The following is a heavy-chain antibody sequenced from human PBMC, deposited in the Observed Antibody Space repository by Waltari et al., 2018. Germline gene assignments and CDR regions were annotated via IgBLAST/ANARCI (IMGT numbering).Heavy chain of an antibody. CDR3: AKDGGSGSYYMEAFDI. CDR1: GFTFSSYA. V-gene: IGHV3-23*01. D-gene: IGHD1-26*01. J-gene: IGHJ3*02. Sequence: EVQLLECGGGLVQPGGSLRLSCAASGFTFSSYAMSWVRQAPGKGLEWVPAISSSDGGTYYADSVKGRFTISRDNANNTLYLQRNSLRAEDTTVYYCAKDGGSGSYYMEAFDIWGQGTMVTVSS. CDR2: ISSSDGGT.